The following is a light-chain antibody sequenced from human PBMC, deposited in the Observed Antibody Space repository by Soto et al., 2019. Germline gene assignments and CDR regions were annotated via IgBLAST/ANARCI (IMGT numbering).Light chain of an antibody. J-gene: IGKJ5*01. CDR2: DAS. V-gene: IGKV3-11*01. Sequence: EIVLTQSPATLSLSPGERATVSCRASQSVSNDLGWYQQKPGQALRLIIYDASNRATGIPARFSGSGSGTDFTLTISSLEPEDFAVYYCQHGGTFGQGTRLEIK. CDR3: QHGGT. CDR1: QSVSND.